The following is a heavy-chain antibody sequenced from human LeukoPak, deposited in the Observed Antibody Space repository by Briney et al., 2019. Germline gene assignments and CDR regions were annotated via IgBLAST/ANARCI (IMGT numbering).Heavy chain of an antibody. V-gene: IGHV4-59*11. D-gene: IGHD3-3*01. CDR2: ISDSGST. Sequence: SETLCLTCSVSGASMNGHYWTWIRLSPGKGLEWMGYISDSGSTSYNPSLRSRVIMALEASKTEFSLRLNSVTVAATAVYYCARVFRGAVTSNWFDPWGQGTLVTVSS. CDR1: GASMNGHY. J-gene: IGHJ5*02. CDR3: ARVFRGAVTSNWFDP.